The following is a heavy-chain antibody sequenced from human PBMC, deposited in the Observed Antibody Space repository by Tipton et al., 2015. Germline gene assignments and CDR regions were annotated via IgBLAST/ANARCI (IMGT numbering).Heavy chain of an antibody. V-gene: IGHV4-61*01. CDR3: ARDLEHGMDV. Sequence: TLSLTCTVSGGSVNSANYYWSWIRQPPGKGLEWIGYISYSGSTHYNPSLKSRVAISVDTSKNQFSLTLKSVTAADTAVHYCARDLEHGMDVWGQGTTVTVSS. J-gene: IGHJ6*02. CDR1: GGSVNSANYY. D-gene: IGHD5-24*01. CDR2: ISYSGST.